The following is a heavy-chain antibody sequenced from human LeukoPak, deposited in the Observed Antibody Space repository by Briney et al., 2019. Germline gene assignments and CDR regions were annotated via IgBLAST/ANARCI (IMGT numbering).Heavy chain of an antibody. CDR1: GGSVTSYY. CDR2: IHNSGGT. V-gene: IGHV4-59*02. J-gene: IGHJ5*02. D-gene: IGHD3-22*01. Sequence: SETLSLTCTVSGGSVTSYYWSWIRQPPGEGLEWIAYIHNSGGTNYNPSLKSRVTISVDTSKNQFSLKLRSVTAADTAVYYCARSLTNYYDTRRRWFDPWGQGTLVTVSS. CDR3: ARSLTNYYDTRRRWFDP.